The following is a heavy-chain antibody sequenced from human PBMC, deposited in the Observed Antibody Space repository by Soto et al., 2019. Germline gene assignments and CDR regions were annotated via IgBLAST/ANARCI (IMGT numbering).Heavy chain of an antibody. J-gene: IGHJ4*02. D-gene: IGHD3-16*02. CDR2: ISSSSSTI. CDR1: GFTFSSYS. CDR3: ARYRPTSFSMITFGGVIVTPSFDY. V-gene: IGHV3-48*02. Sequence: PGGSLRLSCAASGFTFSSYSMNWVRQAPGKGLEWVSYISSSSSTIYYADSVKGRFTISRDNAKNSLYLQMNSLRDEDTAVYYCARYRPTSFSMITFGGVIVTPSFDYWGQGT.